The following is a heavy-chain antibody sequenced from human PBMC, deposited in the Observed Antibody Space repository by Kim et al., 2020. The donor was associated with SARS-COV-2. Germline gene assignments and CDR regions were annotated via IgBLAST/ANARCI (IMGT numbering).Heavy chain of an antibody. CDR1: GFTFSRIG. CDR2: ISYDGSTK. D-gene: IGHD6-19*01. V-gene: IGHV3-30*18. Sequence: GGSLRLSCAVSGFTFSRIGMHWVHQAPGKGLEWLAIISYDGSTKYCADSVKGRFTISRDNSKNTLYLQMNSLRAEDTAVYYCAKEDTPGWYGIDYWGQGTLVTVSS. J-gene: IGHJ4*02. CDR3: AKEDTPGWYGIDY.